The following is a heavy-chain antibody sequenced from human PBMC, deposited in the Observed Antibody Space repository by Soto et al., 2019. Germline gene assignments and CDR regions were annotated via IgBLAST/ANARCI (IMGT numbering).Heavy chain of an antibody. CDR2: INPSGGST. CDR3: ARDSITIFGYYYGMDV. J-gene: IGHJ6*02. CDR1: GYTFTSYY. V-gene: IGHV1-46*01. Sequence: ASVKVSCKASGYTFTSYYMHWVRQAPGQGLEWMGIINPSGGSTSYAQKFQGRVTMTRDTSTSTVYMELSSLRSEDTAVYYCARDSITIFGYYYGMDVWGQGTTVTVSS. D-gene: IGHD3-3*01.